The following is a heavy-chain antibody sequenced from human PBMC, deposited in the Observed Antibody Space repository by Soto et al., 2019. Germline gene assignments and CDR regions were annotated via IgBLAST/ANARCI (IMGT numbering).Heavy chain of an antibody. V-gene: IGHV3-74*01. J-gene: IGHJ4*02. CDR3: AREGWYYYGSGSYTGFDY. CDR1: GFTFSSYW. Sequence: EVQLVESGEGLVQPGGSLRLSCAASGFTFSSYWMHWVRQAPGKGLVWVSRINSDGSSTSYADSVKGRFTISRDNAKNTLYLQMNSLRAEDTAVYYCAREGWYYYGSGSYTGFDYWGQGTLVTVSS. D-gene: IGHD3-10*01. CDR2: INSDGSST.